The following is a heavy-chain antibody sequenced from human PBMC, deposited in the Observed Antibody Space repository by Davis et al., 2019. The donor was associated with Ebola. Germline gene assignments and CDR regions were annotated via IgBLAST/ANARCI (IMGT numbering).Heavy chain of an antibody. V-gene: IGHV3-23*01. CDR2: ISGSGGST. CDR1: GFTFSSYA. Sequence: GGSLRLSCAASGFTFSSYAMSWVRQAPGKGLEWVSAISGSGGSTYYADSVKGRFTISRDNAKNSLYLQMNSLRAEDTAVYYCARDLTGYFSSGMDVWGQGTTVTVSS. CDR3: ARDLTGYFSSGMDV. D-gene: IGHD3-9*01. J-gene: IGHJ6*02.